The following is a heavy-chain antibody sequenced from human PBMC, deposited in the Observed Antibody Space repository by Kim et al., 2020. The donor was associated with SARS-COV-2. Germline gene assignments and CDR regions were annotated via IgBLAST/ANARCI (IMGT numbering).Heavy chain of an antibody. Sequence: DSVEGRFTVARDNAGNSLFLEMSSLTAEDTAVYYCARDLHCSSSSCSDFDTWGQGTLVTVSS. CDR3: ARDLHCSSSSCSDFDT. D-gene: IGHD2-2*01. J-gene: IGHJ4*02. V-gene: IGHV3-48*01.